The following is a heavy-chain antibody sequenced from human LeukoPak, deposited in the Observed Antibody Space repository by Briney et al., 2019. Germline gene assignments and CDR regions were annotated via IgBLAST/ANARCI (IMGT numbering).Heavy chain of an antibody. CDR2: IIPIFGIA. J-gene: IGHJ5*02. D-gene: IGHD1-26*01. V-gene: IGHV1-69*04. Sequence: ASVKVSRKASGGTFSSYAISWVRQAPRQGLEWMGRIIPIFGIANYAQKFQGRVTITADKSTSTAYMELSSLRSEDTAVYYCARATEIVGAANLDPWGQGTLVTVSS. CDR3: ARATEIVGAANLDP. CDR1: GGTFSSYA.